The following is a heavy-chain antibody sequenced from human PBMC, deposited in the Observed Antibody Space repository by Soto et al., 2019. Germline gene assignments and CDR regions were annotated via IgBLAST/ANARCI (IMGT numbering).Heavy chain of an antibody. V-gene: IGHV5-10-1*01. D-gene: IGHD6-13*01. Sequence: PGEALKISWKGSGYSFTSYWISWVRQMPGKGLELMVMIDPSDSYTNYSPSFQGHVTISAYKSISTAYLQWSSLKYSDTAMYYCARNGTIRGYRSSWYSYYYGMHXWGQGTTVTVS. CDR3: ARNGTIRGYRSSWYSYYYGMHX. J-gene: IGHJ6*02. CDR2: IDPSDSYT. CDR1: GYSFTSYW.